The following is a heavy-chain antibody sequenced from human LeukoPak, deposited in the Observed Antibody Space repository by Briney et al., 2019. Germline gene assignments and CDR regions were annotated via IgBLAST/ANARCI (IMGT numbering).Heavy chain of an antibody. CDR3: ARAGAGGYSLGDFDY. CDR2: TYYRSKWFN. V-gene: IGHV6-1*01. Sequence: SQTLSLTCAISGDSVSSNSTAWNWIRQSPSRGLEWLGRTYYRSKWFNDYAVSVKSRITINTDTSKNQFSLQLNSVTPEDTAVYYCARAGAGGYSLGDFDYWGQGTLVTDSS. D-gene: IGHD5-18*01. J-gene: IGHJ4*02. CDR1: GDSVSSNSTA.